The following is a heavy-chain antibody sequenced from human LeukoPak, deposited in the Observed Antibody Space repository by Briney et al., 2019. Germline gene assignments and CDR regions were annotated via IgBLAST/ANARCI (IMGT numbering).Heavy chain of an antibody. V-gene: IGHV1-24*01. CDR2: FDPEDGET. CDR3: ATPLLVGGPREVPVIDYYFDY. J-gene: IGHJ4*02. CDR1: GYSLTELS. D-gene: IGHD2-2*01. Sequence: ASVKVSCKVSGYSLTELSMHWVRQAPGKGLEWMGGFDPEDGETIYAQKFQGRVTMTEDTSTDTAYMELSSLRSEDTAVYNCATPLLVGGPREVPVIDYYFDYWGQGTLVTVSS.